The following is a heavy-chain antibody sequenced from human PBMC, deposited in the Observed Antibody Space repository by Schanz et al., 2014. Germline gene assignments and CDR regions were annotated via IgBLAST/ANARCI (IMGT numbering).Heavy chain of an antibody. Sequence: EVQLVESGGNLVQPGGSLSLSCAASGFKFENYAMNWVRQAPGKGLEWVSSLDRSGGKTYYADSVTGRFTISRDNSKTTFSLKMSSLTAEDTAVYYCARDKDVISTHFYSPFYFYVMDVWGQGTTVTVSS. CDR3: ARDKDVISTHFYSPFYFYVMDV. CDR2: LDRSGGKT. D-gene: IGHD3-3*02. CDR1: GFKFENYA. V-gene: IGHV3-23*04. J-gene: IGHJ6*02.